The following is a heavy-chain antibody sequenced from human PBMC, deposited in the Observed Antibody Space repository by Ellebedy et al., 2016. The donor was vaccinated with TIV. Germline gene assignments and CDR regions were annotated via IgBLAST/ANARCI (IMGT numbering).Heavy chain of an antibody. J-gene: IGHJ4*02. CDR2: ISTNGNTI. D-gene: IGHD6-19*01. CDR1: GFTFSDYY. V-gene: IGHV3-11*01. CDR3: TRDSSASADY. Sequence: GESLKISCVASGFTFSDYYMSWMRQAPGKGLEWVSYISTNGNTIYYADSVKGRFTISRDNAKNSLYLQMNSLRAEDTAVYYCTRDSSASADYWGQGTLVTVSS.